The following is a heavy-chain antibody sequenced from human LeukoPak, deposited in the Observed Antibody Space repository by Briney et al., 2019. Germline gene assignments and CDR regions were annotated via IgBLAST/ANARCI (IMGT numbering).Heavy chain of an antibody. V-gene: IGHV3-48*03. CDR3: ARDPHYYDSSGYYVRPYYFDY. CDR1: GFTFSSYE. D-gene: IGHD3-22*01. J-gene: IGHJ4*02. Sequence: GGSLRLSCAASGFTFSSYEMNWVRQAPGKGLEWVSYISSSGSTIYYADSVKGRLTISRDNAKNSLYLQMNSLRAEDTAVYYCARDPHYYDSSGYYVRPYYFDYWGQGTLVTVSS. CDR2: ISSSGSTI.